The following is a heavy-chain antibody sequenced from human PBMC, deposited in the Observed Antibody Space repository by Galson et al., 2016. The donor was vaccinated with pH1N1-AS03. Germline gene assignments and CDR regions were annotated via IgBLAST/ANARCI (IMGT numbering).Heavy chain of an antibody. D-gene: IGHD3-10*01. V-gene: IGHV1-46*01. J-gene: IGHJ4*02. CDR3: VAYGSGTQAYFDY. CDR1: GYTFTRYY. Sequence: SVKVSCKASGYTFTRYYMHWVRQAPGQGLEWMGVIDPSGGGTTYAQKFHGRVTMTRDTSTTTAHMELSSLRLEDTATYYCVAYGSGTQAYFDYWGQGTLVTVSS. CDR2: IDPSGGGT.